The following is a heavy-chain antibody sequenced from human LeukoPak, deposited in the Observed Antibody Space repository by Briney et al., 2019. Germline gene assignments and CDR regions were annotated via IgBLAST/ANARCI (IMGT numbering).Heavy chain of an antibody. D-gene: IGHD3-16*02. Sequence: SLSLPRPPPRSTLSTSWLRWARQAPPKWPEWVAKIKQEGREKYYVDSVKGRFTISRDNAKNSLFLQMNSLKAEDNTVFYRASPLWGASRYQAFDIWGPGTMVTVSS. CDR1: RSTLSTSW. J-gene: IGHJ3*02. V-gene: IGHV3-7*01. CDR3: ASPLWGASRYQAFDI. CDR2: IKQEGREK.